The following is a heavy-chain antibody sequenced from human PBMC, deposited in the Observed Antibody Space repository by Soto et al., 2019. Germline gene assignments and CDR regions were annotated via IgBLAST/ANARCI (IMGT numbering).Heavy chain of an antibody. J-gene: IGHJ5*02. D-gene: IGHD3-10*01. Sequence: GGSLRLSCEASVFTFSSYWMHWVRQTPGKGLMWISRISTDGRTTSYADPVKGRFTISRDNAKNTLYLQMNSLRVEDTAVYYWVRKATMYRGGNDNWFDRWGQGTLVNVCS. CDR1: VFTFSSYW. CDR3: VRKATMYRGGNDNWFDR. V-gene: IGHV3-74*01. CDR2: ISTDGRTT.